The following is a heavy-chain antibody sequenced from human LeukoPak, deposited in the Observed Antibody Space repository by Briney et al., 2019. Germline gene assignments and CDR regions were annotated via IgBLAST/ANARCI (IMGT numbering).Heavy chain of an antibody. Sequence: TGGSLRLSCAASGFTFSSHSMAWVRQAPGKGLEWVSAIRGSGDTALYADSVKGRFTISRDNFKNIVYLEMNSLRAEDTAVYYCAKDSARITMVRGVMGWFDPWGQGTLVTVSS. V-gene: IGHV3-23*01. J-gene: IGHJ5*02. CDR2: IRGSGDTA. D-gene: IGHD3-10*01. CDR3: AKDSARITMVRGVMGWFDP. CDR1: GFTFSSHS.